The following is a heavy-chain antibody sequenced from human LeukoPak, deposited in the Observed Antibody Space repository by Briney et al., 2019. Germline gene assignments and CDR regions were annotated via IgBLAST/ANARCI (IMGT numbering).Heavy chain of an antibody. CDR3: ARAMYYYDSRSYYFDY. D-gene: IGHD3-22*01. V-gene: IGHV4-59*01. CDR1: GGSISSYY. Sequence: SETLSLTCTVSGGSISSYYWSWIRQPPGKGLEWIGYIYYSGSTNYNPSLKSRVTISVDTSKNQFSLKLSSVTAADTAVYYCARAMYYYDSRSYYFDYWGQGTLVTVSS. CDR2: IYYSGST. J-gene: IGHJ4*02.